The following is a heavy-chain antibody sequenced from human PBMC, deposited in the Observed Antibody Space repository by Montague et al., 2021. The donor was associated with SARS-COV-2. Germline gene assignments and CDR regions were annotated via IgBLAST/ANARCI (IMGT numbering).Heavy chain of an antibody. J-gene: IGHJ4*02. Sequence: SLRLSWAASGFTFSTYAMSWVRQAPGKGLEWVSVIYGDGRGTYYAESVKGRSTIPRDNSKSTLYLQMNSLRADDTAVYYCAKHTVYDLEELLSPLDHWGQGTLVTVSS. V-gene: IGHV3-23*03. CDR1: GFTFSTYA. D-gene: IGHD3-10*01. CDR3: AKHTVYDLEELLSPLDH. CDR2: IYGDGRGT.